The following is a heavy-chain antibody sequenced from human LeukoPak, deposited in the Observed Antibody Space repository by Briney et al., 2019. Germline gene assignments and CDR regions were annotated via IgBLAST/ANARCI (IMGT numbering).Heavy chain of an antibody. D-gene: IGHD4-11*01. Sequence: MPSETLSLTCTVSGGSISSGGYYWSWIRQHPGKGLKWIGYIYYSGSTYYNPSLKSRVTISVDTSKNQFSLKLSSVTAADTAVYYCAREGSDYSNYGSGFDPWGQGTLVTVSS. V-gene: IGHV4-31*03. CDR1: GGSISSGGYY. CDR3: AREGSDYSNYGSGFDP. CDR2: IYYSGST. J-gene: IGHJ5*02.